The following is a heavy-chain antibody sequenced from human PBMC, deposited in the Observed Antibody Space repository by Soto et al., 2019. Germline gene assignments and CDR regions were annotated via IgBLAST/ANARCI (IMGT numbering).Heavy chain of an antibody. D-gene: IGHD2-15*01. CDR1: GYTFTSYA. CDR3: ARLGCSGGSCETDYYYYYYMDV. Sequence: ASVKVSCKASGYTFTSYAMHWVRQAPGQRLEWMGWINAGNGNTKYSQKFQGRVTITRDTSASTAYMELSSLRSEDTAVYYCARLGCSGGSCETDYYYYYYMDVWGKGTTVTVSS. V-gene: IGHV1-3*01. J-gene: IGHJ6*03. CDR2: INAGNGNT.